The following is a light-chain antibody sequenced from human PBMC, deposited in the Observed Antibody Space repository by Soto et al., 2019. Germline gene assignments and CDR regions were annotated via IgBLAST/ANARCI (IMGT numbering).Light chain of an antibody. V-gene: IGKV1-33*01. CDR1: QHISDY. Sequence: DTRLTQSPSSLSASVGDRVTITCQASQHISDYLNWYQQKPGKAPKLLIYDGTKLETGVPSRFSGSGSGTEFTVTISRLEPEDFVVYYCQQYSTLPHTFGQGTKLEVK. J-gene: IGKJ2*01. CDR2: DGT. CDR3: QQYSTLPHT.